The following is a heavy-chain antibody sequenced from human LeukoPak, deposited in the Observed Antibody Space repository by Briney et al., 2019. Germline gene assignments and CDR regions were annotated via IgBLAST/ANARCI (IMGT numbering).Heavy chain of an antibody. D-gene: IGHD3-9*01. J-gene: IGHJ3*02. CDR1: GYTFTSYY. CDR2: INPSGGST. CDR3: ARATDILTGYGAFDI. V-gene: IGHV1-46*01. Sequence: ASVKVSCKASGYTFTSYYMHWVRQAPGQGLEWMGIINPSGGSTSYAQKFQGSVTMTRDMSTSTVYMELSSLRSEDTAVYYCARATDILTGYGAFDIWGQGTMVTVSS.